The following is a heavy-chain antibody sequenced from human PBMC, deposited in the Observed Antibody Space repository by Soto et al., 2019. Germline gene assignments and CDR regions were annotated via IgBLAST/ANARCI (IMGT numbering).Heavy chain of an antibody. D-gene: IGHD1-26*01. V-gene: IGHV6-1*01. Sequence: SHTLSLTCAISGDSVSSNTAAWNWIRQSPSRGLEWLGRTYYRSKWYNDYAVSVKSRITINPDTSKNQFSLHLNSVTPEDTALYYCVRDVGFDFDYWGQGTLVTVSS. CDR2: TYYRSKWYN. CDR1: GDSVSSNTAA. CDR3: VRDVGFDFDY. J-gene: IGHJ4*02.